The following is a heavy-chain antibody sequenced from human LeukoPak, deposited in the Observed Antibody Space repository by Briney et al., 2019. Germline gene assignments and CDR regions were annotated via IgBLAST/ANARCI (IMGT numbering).Heavy chain of an antibody. CDR1: GFTFDDYA. CDR3: AKDMAPWYCGSGSPPHNWFDP. J-gene: IGHJ5*02. D-gene: IGHD3-10*01. Sequence: PGRSLRLSCAASGFTFDDYAMHWVRQAPGKGLEWVSGISWNSGSIGYADSVKGRFTISRDNAKNSLYLQMNSLRAEDTALYYCAKDMAPWYCGSGSPPHNWFDPWGQGTLVTVSS. V-gene: IGHV3-9*01. CDR2: ISWNSGSI.